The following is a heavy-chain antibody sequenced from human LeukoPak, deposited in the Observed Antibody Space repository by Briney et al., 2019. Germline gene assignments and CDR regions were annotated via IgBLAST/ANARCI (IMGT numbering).Heavy chain of an antibody. CDR1: GGSISSGGYY. Sequence: SETLSLTCTVSGGSISSGGYYWSWIRQHPGKGLEWIGYIYYSGSTYYNPSLKSRVTISVDTSKNQFSLKLSSVTAADTAVYYCARGENLNYYDSSGYFDYWGQGTLVTVSS. D-gene: IGHD3-22*01. V-gene: IGHV4-31*03. J-gene: IGHJ4*02. CDR2: IYYSGST. CDR3: ARGENLNYYDSSGYFDY.